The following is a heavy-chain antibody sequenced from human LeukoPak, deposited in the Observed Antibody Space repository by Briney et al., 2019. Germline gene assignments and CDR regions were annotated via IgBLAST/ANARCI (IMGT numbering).Heavy chain of an antibody. CDR2: IYQDGSKK. CDR1: GFTFSSYW. Sequence: GGSLRLSCAASGFTFSSYWMTWVRQAPGKGLEWVANIYQDGSKKNYVDSVKDRFTISRDNAKNSLYLQMNSLTAEDTAVYYCARDLGYCTRSSCYTVLDSWGQGTQVTVSS. J-gene: IGHJ5*02. D-gene: IGHD2-2*02. V-gene: IGHV3-7*01. CDR3: ARDLGYCTRSSCYTVLDS.